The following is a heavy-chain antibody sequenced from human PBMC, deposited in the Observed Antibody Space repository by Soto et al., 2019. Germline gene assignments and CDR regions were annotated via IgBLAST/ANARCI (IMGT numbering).Heavy chain of an antibody. CDR1: GYSFSSYG. D-gene: IGHD3-22*01. Sequence: QAQLVQSGAEVKKPGASVKVSCKASGYSFSSYGITWVRQAPGQGLEWLGWISPYNDDTKYAQRLQGRVTMTTDTSKRTAYVDMRGQRSADTAIYYCASGGYYDSSGARNYNYNGMDVWGQGATVTVSS. CDR2: ISPYNDDT. CDR3: ASGGYYDSSGARNYNYNGMDV. V-gene: IGHV1-18*01. J-gene: IGHJ6*02.